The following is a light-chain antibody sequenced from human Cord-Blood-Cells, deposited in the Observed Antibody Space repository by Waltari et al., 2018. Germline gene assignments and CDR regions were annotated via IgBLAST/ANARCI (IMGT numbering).Light chain of an antibody. CDR2: GGS. V-gene: IGLV2-23*01. Sequence: QSALTQPAYVSGSPGQSMTISCTGTSSDVGRYNLVSWYQQHPGKAPNLMIYGGSKRPSGVSNRFSGSKSGNTASLTISGLQAEDEADYYCCSYAGSSTWVFGGGTKLTVL. CDR1: SSDVGRYNL. CDR3: CSYAGSSTWV. J-gene: IGLJ2*01.